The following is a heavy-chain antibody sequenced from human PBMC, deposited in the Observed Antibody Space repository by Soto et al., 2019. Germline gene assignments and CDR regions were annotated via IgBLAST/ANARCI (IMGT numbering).Heavy chain of an antibody. J-gene: IGHJ6*02. CDR3: ARDLGWNYYHYYGMDV. D-gene: IGHD1-1*01. CDR1: GGSFNSYY. CDR2: ISHSGST. V-gene: IGHV4-34*01. Sequence: SETLALTCTVYGGSFNSYYWSWIRQPPGKGLEWIGEISHSGSTNYNPSLKSRVTISVDTSKKQFSLTLSSVTAADTAVYYCARDLGWNYYHYYGMDVWGQGTTVTVSS.